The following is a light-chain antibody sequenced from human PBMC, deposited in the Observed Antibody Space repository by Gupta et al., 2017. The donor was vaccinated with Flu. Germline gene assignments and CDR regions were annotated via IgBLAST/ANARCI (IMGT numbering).Light chain of an antibody. CDR3: QKYDTDSGT. CDR1: RSINIW. Sequence: LQMTQYPSTLSASVGDRVTITCRASRSINIWLAWYQQKPGKDTNLLIYKTSNLESGVPSKFSGSGSGTEFTLTISSLQPDDFATYYCQKYDTDSGTFGQGTKVEI. V-gene: IGKV1-5*03. J-gene: IGKJ1*01. CDR2: KTS.